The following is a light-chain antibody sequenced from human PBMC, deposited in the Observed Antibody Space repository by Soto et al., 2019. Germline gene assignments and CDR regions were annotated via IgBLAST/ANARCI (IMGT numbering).Light chain of an antibody. V-gene: IGKV3-15*01. J-gene: IGKJ3*01. CDR1: QSVSSN. CDR2: GAS. CDR3: QQYNNWPPRVT. Sequence: EIVMMQSPATLSVSPVERATLSCRASQSVSSNLAWYQQKPGQAPRLLIYGASTRATGIPARFSGSGSGTEFTLTISSLQSEDFAFYYCQQYNNWPPRVTFGPGTKGEIK.